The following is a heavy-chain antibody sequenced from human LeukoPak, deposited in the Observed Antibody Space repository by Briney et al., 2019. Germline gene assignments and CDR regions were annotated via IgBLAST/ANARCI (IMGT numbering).Heavy chain of an antibody. V-gene: IGHV3-13*05. CDR2: IGTAGDP. CDR3: ARDQRPGWGEYFQH. Sequence: GGSLRLSCAASGFTLSSYDMHWVRQATGKGLEWVSAIGTAGDPYYPGSVKGRFTISRDNSKNTVYLQMNSLRVEDTAVYYCARDQRPGWGEYFQHWGQGTLVTVSS. D-gene: IGHD3-16*01. J-gene: IGHJ1*01. CDR1: GFTLSSYD.